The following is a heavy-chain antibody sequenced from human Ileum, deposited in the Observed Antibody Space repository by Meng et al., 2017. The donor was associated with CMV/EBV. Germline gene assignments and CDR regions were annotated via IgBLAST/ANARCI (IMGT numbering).Heavy chain of an antibody. J-gene: IGHJ4*02. Sequence: HLPDSGPGLGKPPQPRSLTCPVSGASISSSDYYWSWIRQPPGKGLEWIGYIHYSGSTYYNPSLKSRVTISEDTSKNQFSLKLNSVTAADTAVYYCARASYYDSSYFDNWGQGTLVTVSS. CDR2: IHYSGST. D-gene: IGHD3-22*01. V-gene: IGHV4-30-4*08. CDR1: GASISSSDYY. CDR3: ARASYYDSSYFDN.